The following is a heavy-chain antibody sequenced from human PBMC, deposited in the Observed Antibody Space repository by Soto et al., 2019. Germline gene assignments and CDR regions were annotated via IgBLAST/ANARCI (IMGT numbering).Heavy chain of an antibody. V-gene: IGHV4-31*03. CDR1: GGSISSGGYY. Sequence: QVQLQESGPGLVKPSQTLSLTCTVSGGSISSGGYYWSWIRQHPGKGLEWIGYIYYSGSTYYNPSLKSRVTISVDTSKNQFSLKLSSVTAADTAVYYCARIHVVPAASGVDEPYYFDYWGQGTLVTVSS. CDR2: IYYSGST. J-gene: IGHJ4*02. CDR3: ARIHVVPAASGVDEPYYFDY. D-gene: IGHD2-2*01.